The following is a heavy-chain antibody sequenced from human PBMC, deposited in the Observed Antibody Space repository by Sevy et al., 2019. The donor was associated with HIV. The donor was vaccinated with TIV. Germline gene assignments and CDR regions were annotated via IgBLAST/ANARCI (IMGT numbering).Heavy chain of an antibody. CDR1: GFTFSTSA. CDR2: IRGSGGST. J-gene: IGHJ6*02. V-gene: IGHV3-23*01. Sequence: GGSLRLSCAVSGFTFSTSAMSWVRQAPGKGLEWVSSIRGSGGSTYYADSVKGRFTISRDNSKNTVYLQMNGLRAEDSAVYYCARVPHPAAMQTFYYFGMDVWGQGTTVTVSS. D-gene: IGHD2-2*01. CDR3: ARVPHPAAMQTFYYFGMDV.